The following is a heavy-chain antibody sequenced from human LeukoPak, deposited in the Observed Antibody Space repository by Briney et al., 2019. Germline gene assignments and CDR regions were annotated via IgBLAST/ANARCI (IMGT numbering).Heavy chain of an antibody. CDR2: VSAYNGKT. Sequence: ASVKVSCKASGYTFTSSYINWVRQAPAQGLEWMGWVSAYNGKTSYVQNFQGRVTMTTDTSTNTAYMDLTSLTSDATAVYYCARGGTYYPCIDYWGQGTLVTVSS. D-gene: IGHD1-26*01. V-gene: IGHV1-18*01. J-gene: IGHJ4*02. CDR3: ARGGTYYPCIDY. CDR1: GYTFTSSY.